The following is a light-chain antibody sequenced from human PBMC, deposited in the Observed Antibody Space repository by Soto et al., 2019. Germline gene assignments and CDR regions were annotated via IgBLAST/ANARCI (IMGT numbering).Light chain of an antibody. V-gene: IGKV3-11*01. Sequence: IVLIQSPGTQSLSPGESATLSCRASQRVSSYLAWYQQKPGQAPRLLIYDASNRATGIPARFSGSGSGTDFTLTISSLEPEDFAVYYCQQRSKWPPCTFGGGTKVDIK. CDR1: QRVSSY. CDR3: QQRSKWPPCT. J-gene: IGKJ4*02. CDR2: DAS.